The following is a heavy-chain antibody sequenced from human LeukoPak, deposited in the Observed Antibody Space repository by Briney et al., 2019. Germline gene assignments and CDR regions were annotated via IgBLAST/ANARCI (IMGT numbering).Heavy chain of an antibody. J-gene: IGHJ5*02. V-gene: IGHV1-18*01. Sequence: ASVKVSCKASGYTFTSYGISWVRQAPGQGLEWMGWISAYNGNTNYAQKLQGRVTMTTDTSTSTAYMELSRLRSDDTAVYYCARDNPGIAAAVAHNWFDPWGQGTLVTVSS. CDR3: ARDNPGIAAAVAHNWFDP. CDR2: ISAYNGNT. CDR1: GYTFTSYG. D-gene: IGHD6-13*01.